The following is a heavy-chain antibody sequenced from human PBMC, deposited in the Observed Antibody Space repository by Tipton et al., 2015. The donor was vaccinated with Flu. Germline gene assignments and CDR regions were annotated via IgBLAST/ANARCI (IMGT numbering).Heavy chain of an antibody. J-gene: IGHJ4*02. CDR2: IYHSGNT. CDR3: ARRAALGYCTNGVCSYYFDS. Sequence: WVRQAPGKGLEWIGSIYHSGNTYHNPSLKSRVTISVDTSKNHFSLKLSSVTAADTAVYYCARRAALGYCTNGVCSYYFDSWGQGTLVTVSS. D-gene: IGHD2-8*01. V-gene: IGHV4-39*02.